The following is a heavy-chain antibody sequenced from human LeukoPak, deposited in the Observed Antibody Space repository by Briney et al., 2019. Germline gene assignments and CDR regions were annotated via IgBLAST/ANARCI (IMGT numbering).Heavy chain of an antibody. CDR3: ARVPRIAVAGDYYYYGLDV. D-gene: IGHD6-19*01. V-gene: IGHV1-69*04. Sequence: SVKVSCKASGGTFSSYAISWVRQAPGQGLEWMGRIIPILGIANYAQKFQGRVTITADKSTSTAYMELSSLRSEDTAVYYCARVPRIAVAGDYYYYGLDVWGQGTTVTVSS. CDR2: IIPILGIA. J-gene: IGHJ6*02. CDR1: GGTFSSYA.